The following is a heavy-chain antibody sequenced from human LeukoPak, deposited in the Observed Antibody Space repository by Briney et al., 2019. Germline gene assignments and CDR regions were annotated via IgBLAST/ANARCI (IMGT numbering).Heavy chain of an antibody. CDR2: IYYSGST. CDR1: GGSISSSSYY. Sequence: SETLSLTCTVSGGSISSSSYYWGWIRQPPGKGLEWIGSIYYSGSTYYNPSLKSRVTISVDTSKNQFSLKLSSVTAADTAVYYCARDIVVVTASWLGGNFDYWGQGTLVTVSS. V-gene: IGHV4-39*07. CDR3: ARDIVVVTASWLGGNFDY. J-gene: IGHJ4*02. D-gene: IGHD2-21*02.